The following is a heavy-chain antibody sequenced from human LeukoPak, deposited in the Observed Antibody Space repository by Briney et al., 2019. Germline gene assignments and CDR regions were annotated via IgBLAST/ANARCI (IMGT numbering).Heavy chain of an antibody. V-gene: IGHV1-69*05. D-gene: IGHD1-20*01. CDR1: GGTFSSYA. CDR2: IIPIFGTA. Sequence: SVKVSCKASGGTFSSYAISWVRQAPGQGLEWMGSIIPIFGTANYAQKFQGRVTITTDESTSTAYMELSSLRSEDTAVYYCARGGYNWNMFDYWGQGTLVTVSS. CDR3: ARGGYNWNMFDY. J-gene: IGHJ4*02.